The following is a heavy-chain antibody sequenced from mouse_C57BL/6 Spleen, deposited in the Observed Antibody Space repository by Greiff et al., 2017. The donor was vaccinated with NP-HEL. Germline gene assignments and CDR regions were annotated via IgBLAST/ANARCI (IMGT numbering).Heavy chain of an antibody. J-gene: IGHJ3*01. CDR2: ISSGSSTI. D-gene: IGHD2-4*01. CDR3: ARRRDYDGFAY. CDR1: GFTFSDYG. Sequence: DVQLVESGGGLVKPGGSLKLSCAASGFTFSDYGMHWVRQAPEKGLEWVAYISSGSSTIYYADTVKGRFPISRDNAKNNLFLQMTSLRSEDTAMYYCARRRDYDGFAYWGQGTLVTVSA. V-gene: IGHV5-17*01.